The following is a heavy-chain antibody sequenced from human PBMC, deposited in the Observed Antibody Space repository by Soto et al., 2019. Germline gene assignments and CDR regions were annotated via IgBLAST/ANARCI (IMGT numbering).Heavy chain of an antibody. V-gene: IGHV1-18*01. CDR2: ISAYKGNT. CDR3: SRAGAYGSFFFFDY. D-gene: IGHD3-10*01. J-gene: IGHJ4*02. Sequence: ASVKVSCKASGYSFSNFGFTWVRQAPGQGLEWMGWISAYKGNTDLAQKFQGRVTMTTDTSTSTAYMELWYLTSDDTAVYYCSRAGAYGSFFFFDYWGQGTLVTGSS. CDR1: GYSFSNFG.